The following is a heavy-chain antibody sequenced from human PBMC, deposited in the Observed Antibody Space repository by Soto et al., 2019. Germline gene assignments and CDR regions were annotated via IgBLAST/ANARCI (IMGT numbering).Heavy chain of an antibody. D-gene: IGHD6-6*01. Sequence: PSGTLSLTCAVSSGSISSSNWWSWVRKPSGKGLEWIGEIYHSGSTNYNPSLKSRVTISVDKSKNQFSLKLSSVTAADTAVYYCAREDSSSSFVTHFDYWGQGTLVTVSS. V-gene: IGHV4-4*02. CDR1: SGSISSSNW. CDR3: AREDSSSSFVTHFDY. J-gene: IGHJ4*02. CDR2: IYHSGST.